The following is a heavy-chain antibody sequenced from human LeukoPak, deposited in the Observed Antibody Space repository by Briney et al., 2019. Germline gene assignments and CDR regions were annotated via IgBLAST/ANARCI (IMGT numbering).Heavy chain of an antibody. D-gene: IGHD5-18*01. J-gene: IGHJ4*02. CDR1: VATFTSYA. V-gene: IGHV1-69*06. Sequence: SVKLSFNASVATFTSYAISWVRHSPGQGLEWMGGVYPIFGTANYAQKFQGRVTITADKSQSTAYMELSSLRSEDTAVYYCARDRNRYGFYYFDDWGQGTLVTVSS. CDR2: VYPIFGTA. CDR3: ARDRNRYGFYYFDD.